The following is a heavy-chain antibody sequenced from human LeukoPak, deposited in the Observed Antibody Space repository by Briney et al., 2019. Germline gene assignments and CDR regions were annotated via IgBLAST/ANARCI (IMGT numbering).Heavy chain of an antibody. V-gene: IGHV4-34*01. CDR1: GGSFSGYY. Sequence: SETLSLTCAVYGGSFSGYYWSWIRQPPGKGLEWIGEINHSRSTNNNSSLKSRVTISVDTSKNQFSLKLSSVTAADTAVYYCARGEGARDGYNYEGPFYFDYWGQGTLVTVSS. D-gene: IGHD5-24*01. J-gene: IGHJ4*02. CDR2: INHSRST. CDR3: ARGEGARDGYNYEGPFYFDY.